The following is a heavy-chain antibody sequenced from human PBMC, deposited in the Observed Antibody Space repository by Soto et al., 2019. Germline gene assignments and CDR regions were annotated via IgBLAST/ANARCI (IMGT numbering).Heavy chain of an antibody. CDR3: GKGLSIAAIDY. Sequence: EVQLVESGGGLVQPGRSPRLSCTASGFTFDDYALHWVRQAPGKGLEWVSGITWNSDRVDYADSVKGRFTISRDNARNSLYLQMNSLRAEDTALYFCGKGLSIAAIDYWGQGTLVTVSS. D-gene: IGHD6-13*01. CDR1: GFTFDDYA. V-gene: IGHV3-9*01. CDR2: ITWNSDRV. J-gene: IGHJ4*02.